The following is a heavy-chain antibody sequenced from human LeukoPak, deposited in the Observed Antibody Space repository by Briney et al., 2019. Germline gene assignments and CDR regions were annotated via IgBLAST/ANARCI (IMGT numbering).Heavy chain of an antibody. Sequence: GGSLRLSCAVSGFTFSNAWMNWVRQAPGKGLEWVGRVKSKTDGETTDYAAPVKGRFTISRDDSKNTLYLQMDNLKIEDTAVYYCITDLGSGRRNDAFDIWGQGTMVTVSS. J-gene: IGHJ3*02. D-gene: IGHD3-10*01. CDR1: GFTFSNAW. V-gene: IGHV3-15*07. CDR2: VKSKTDGETT. CDR3: ITDLGSGRRNDAFDI.